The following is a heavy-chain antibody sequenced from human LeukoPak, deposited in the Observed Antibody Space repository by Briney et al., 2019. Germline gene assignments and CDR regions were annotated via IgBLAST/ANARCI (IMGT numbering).Heavy chain of an antibody. CDR1: GSTFSSYW. CDR3: ARDQYCTNGVCYTAHYFDY. V-gene: IGHV3-7*01. Sequence: GGSLRLSCAASGSTFSSYWMSWVRQAPGKGLEWVANIKQDGSEKYYVDSVKGRFTISRDNAKNSLYLQMNSLRAEDTAVYYCARDQYCTNGVCYTAHYFDYWGQETLVTVSS. J-gene: IGHJ4*02. D-gene: IGHD2-8*01. CDR2: IKQDGSEK.